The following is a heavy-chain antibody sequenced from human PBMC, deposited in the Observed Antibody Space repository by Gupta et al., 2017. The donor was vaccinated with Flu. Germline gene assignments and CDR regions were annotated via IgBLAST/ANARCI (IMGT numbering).Heavy chain of an antibody. V-gene: IGHV1-69*01. CDR3: ATSIIVVPANMPGTSRFWLDP. J-gene: IGHJ5*02. Sequence: QVQLVPSGAEVKKPGSSVKVSCKASGGTFSTYAINWVRQAPGQGPAWMGGISPIRITANYAQNVQGRVTITADESTSTAYMELSSLRSEDTAVYYCATSIIVVPANMPGTSRFWLDPWGQGTLVTVSS. CDR1: GGTFSTYA. CDR2: ISPIRITA. D-gene: IGHD2-2*01.